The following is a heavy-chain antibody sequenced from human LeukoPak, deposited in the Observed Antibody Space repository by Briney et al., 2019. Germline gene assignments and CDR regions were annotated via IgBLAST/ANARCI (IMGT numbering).Heavy chain of an antibody. J-gene: IGHJ3*02. Sequence: RGSLRLSCAASGFTFSSYSMNWVRQAPGKGLEWVSSISSSSSYIYYADSVKGRFTISRDNAKNSLCLQMNSLRAEDTAVYYCAREFSGYGAFDIWGQGTMVTVSS. V-gene: IGHV3-21*01. CDR1: GFTFSSYS. CDR3: AREFSGYGAFDI. D-gene: IGHD3-22*01. CDR2: ISSSSSYI.